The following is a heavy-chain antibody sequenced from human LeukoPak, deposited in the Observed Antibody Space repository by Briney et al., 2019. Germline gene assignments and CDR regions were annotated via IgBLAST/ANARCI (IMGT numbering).Heavy chain of an antibody. CDR2: VYYSGST. Sequence: SETLSLTCTLSGGSITSYYWSWIRQPPGKGLEWIGHVYYSGSTKYNPTLQNRVTISVDTSKSHFSLKLTSVTTADTAIYYCARVIAAPNWLDPWGQGILVSVSS. CDR1: GGSITSYY. D-gene: IGHD3-22*01. J-gene: IGHJ5*02. CDR3: ARVIAAPNWLDP. V-gene: IGHV4-59*01.